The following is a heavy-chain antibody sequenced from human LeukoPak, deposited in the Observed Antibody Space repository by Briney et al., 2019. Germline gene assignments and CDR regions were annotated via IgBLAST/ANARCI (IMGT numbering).Heavy chain of an antibody. V-gene: IGHV3-74*01. J-gene: IGHJ4*02. CDR2: IYIDGRTP. CDR3: ARVYETNGYLY. Sequence: GGSLRLSCAASGFTFSSYWMNWVRQVPGKGLMWLSRIYIDGRTPSYADSVKGRFTISRDNAKNTVYLQMNSLRGEDTAVYYCARVYETNGYLYWGQGSLVTVSS. D-gene: IGHD3-22*01. CDR1: GFTFSSYW.